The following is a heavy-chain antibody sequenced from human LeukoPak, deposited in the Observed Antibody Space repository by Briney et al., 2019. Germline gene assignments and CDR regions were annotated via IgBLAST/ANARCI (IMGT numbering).Heavy chain of an antibody. CDR1: GFTGSNNY. V-gene: IGHV3-53*01. CDR2: IHSSGAT. Sequence: GGSLRLSCEASGFTGSNNYVSWVRQAPGMGLEWVSAIHSSGATCYADSVKGRFTISRDNSKNTLYLQMNSLRAEDTAVYYCAREPEMTTASYGMDVWGQGTTVTVSS. D-gene: IGHD5-24*01. J-gene: IGHJ6*02. CDR3: AREPEMTTASYGMDV.